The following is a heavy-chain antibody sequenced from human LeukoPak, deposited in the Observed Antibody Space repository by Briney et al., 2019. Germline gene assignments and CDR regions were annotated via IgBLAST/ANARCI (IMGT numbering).Heavy chain of an antibody. D-gene: IGHD3/OR15-3a*01. CDR2: IIPILGIA. J-gene: IGHJ4*02. CDR1: GGTFSSYA. Sequence: SVKVSCKASGGTFSSYAISWVRQAPGQGLEWMGRIIPILGIANYAQKSQGRVTITADKSTSTAYMELSSLRSEDTAVYYCARMRSSSHFGLRWGQGTLVTVSS. V-gene: IGHV1-69*04. CDR3: ARMRSSSHFGLR.